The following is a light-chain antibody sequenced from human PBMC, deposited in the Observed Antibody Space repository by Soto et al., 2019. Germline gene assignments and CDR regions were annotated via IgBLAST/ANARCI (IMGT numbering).Light chain of an antibody. CDR2: GAS. CDR3: QQYGSSPST. CDR1: QSVRNSY. J-gene: IGKJ2*01. V-gene: IGKV3-20*01. Sequence: EILLTQSPGTLSLSPGERATLSCRASQSVRNSYLAWYQQKPGQAPRLLIYGASGRATGIPDRFSGSGSGTYFTLTISRLAPEDFAVYYCQQYGSSPSTFGQGTKLEI.